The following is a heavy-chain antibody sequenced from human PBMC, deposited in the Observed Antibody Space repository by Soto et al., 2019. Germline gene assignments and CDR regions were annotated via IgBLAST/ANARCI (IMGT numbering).Heavy chain of an antibody. V-gene: IGHV3-23*01. CDR1: GFTFSSYA. J-gene: IGHJ4*02. Sequence: LRLSCAASGFTFSSYAMSWVRQAPGKGLEWVSIITSDGRTYYADSVKGRFTISRDNSKNTVYLQMNSLRAEDTAVYYCAKDYSTVTTDPLSVVLFGYWGQGALVTVSS. CDR2: ITSDGRT. CDR3: AKDYSTVTTDPLSVVLFGY. D-gene: IGHD4-17*01.